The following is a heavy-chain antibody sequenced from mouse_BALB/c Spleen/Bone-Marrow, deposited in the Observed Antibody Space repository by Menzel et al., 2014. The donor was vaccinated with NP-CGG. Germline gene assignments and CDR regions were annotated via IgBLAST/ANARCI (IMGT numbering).Heavy chain of an antibody. CDR1: GFTFNTYA. Sequence: EVHLVESGGGLVQPKGSLKLSCAASGFTFNTYAMNWVRQAPGKGLEWVARIRSKSNNYATYYAGSVKDRFTISRDDSQSMLYLQMNNLKTEDTAMYYCVRQNYDYAWFAYWGQGTLVTVSA. J-gene: IGHJ3*01. D-gene: IGHD2-4*01. CDR2: IRSKSNNYAT. CDR3: VRQNYDYAWFAY. V-gene: IGHV10-1*02.